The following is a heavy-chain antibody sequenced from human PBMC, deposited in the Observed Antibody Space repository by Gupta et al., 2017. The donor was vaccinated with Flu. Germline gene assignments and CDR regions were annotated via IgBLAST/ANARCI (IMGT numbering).Heavy chain of an antibody. V-gene: IGHV3-13*01. CDR1: D. Sequence: DMHWVRQATGKGLEWVSGISTAGDTYYPDSVKGRFTISRENSKESLYLQINSLRAEDTAVYYCARGGLRSYYYGMDVWGQGTTVTVSS. D-gene: IGHD1-26*01. J-gene: IGHJ6*02. CDR2: ISTAGDT. CDR3: ARGGLRSYYYGMDV.